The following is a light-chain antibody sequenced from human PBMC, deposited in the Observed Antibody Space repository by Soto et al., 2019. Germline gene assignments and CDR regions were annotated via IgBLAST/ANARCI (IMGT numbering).Light chain of an antibody. Sequence: DVVLTQTPLSLPVTLGQPASISCRSSQSLVYSDGNTYLSWFQQRPGQPPTLLIYRVSNRFSGVPDRFSGSGAGTDFTLNISRVEAEDVGVYYCMQHGHFPRTFGQGTKVEIK. CDR1: QSLVYSDGNTY. CDR3: MQHGHFPRT. J-gene: IGKJ1*01. V-gene: IGKV2-24*01. CDR2: RVS.